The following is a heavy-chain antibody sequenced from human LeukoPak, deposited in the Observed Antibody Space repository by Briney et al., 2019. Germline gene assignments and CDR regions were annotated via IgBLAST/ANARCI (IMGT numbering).Heavy chain of an antibody. J-gene: IGHJ6*03. CDR2: ISSSSSYI. CDR3: AREAMVRGVIIHYYYYYVDV. D-gene: IGHD3-10*01. CDR1: GFTFSSYS. V-gene: IGHV3-21*01. Sequence: GGSLRLSCAASGFTFSSYSMNWVRQAPGKGLEWVSSISSSSSYIYYADSVKGRFTISRDNAKNSLYLQMNSLRAEDTAVYYCAREAMVRGVIIHYYYYYVDVWGKGTTVTISS.